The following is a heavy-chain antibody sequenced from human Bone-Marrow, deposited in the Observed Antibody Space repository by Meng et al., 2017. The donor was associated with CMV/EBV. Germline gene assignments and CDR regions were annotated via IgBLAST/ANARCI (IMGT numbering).Heavy chain of an antibody. CDR3: ARQSGGSCFDS. V-gene: IGHV3-23*03. J-gene: IGHJ4*02. D-gene: IGHD2-15*01. Sequence: GESLKISCAASGFTFSSYAMSWVRQAPGKGLEWVSVIYSGGSSTYYADSVKGRFTISRDNSKNTLYLQMNSLRAEDTAVYYCARQSGGSCFDSWGQGTLVTVSS. CDR1: GFTFSSYA. CDR2: IYSGGSST.